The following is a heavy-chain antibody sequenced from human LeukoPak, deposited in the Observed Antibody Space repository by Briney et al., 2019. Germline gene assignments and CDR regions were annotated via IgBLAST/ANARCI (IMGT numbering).Heavy chain of an antibody. CDR3: ARELPYSSGWRPYNWFDP. CDR1: GGSISSGDYY. J-gene: IGHJ5*02. Sequence: PSQTLSLTCTVSGGSISSGDYYWSWIRLPPGKGLEWIGYIYYSGSTYYNPSLKSRVTISVDTSKNQFSLKLSSVTAADTAVYYCARELPYSSGWRPYNWFDPWGQGTLVTVSS. CDR2: IYYSGST. D-gene: IGHD6-19*01. V-gene: IGHV4-30-4*08.